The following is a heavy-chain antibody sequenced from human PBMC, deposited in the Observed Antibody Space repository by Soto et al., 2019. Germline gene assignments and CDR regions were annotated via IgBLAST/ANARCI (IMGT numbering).Heavy chain of an antibody. V-gene: IGHV3-23*04. CDR1: GFTFRNYD. D-gene: IGHD3-22*01. CDR3: TWRSGEYYDY. Sequence: EVQLVESGGGLVQPGGSLRLSCEASGFTFRNYDMHWVRQGTGKGLEWVSGITGSDGVTYYADSVKGRFTLARDTSKNTLCLQMNSLRAEDTAVYYCTWRSGEYYDYWGQGTLVSVSS. CDR2: ITGSDGVT. J-gene: IGHJ4*02.